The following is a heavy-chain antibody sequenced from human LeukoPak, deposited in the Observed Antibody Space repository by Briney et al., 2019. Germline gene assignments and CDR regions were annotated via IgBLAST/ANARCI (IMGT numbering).Heavy chain of an antibody. CDR1: GGTFSSYA. Sequence: SVKVSCKASGGTFSSYAISWVRQAPGQGLEWMGGIIPIFGTANYAQKFQGRVTITADESTSTAYMELSSLRSEDTAVYYCARAIVVVKYHYYGMDVWGQGTTVTVSS. D-gene: IGHD3-22*01. CDR3: ARAIVVVKYHYYGMDV. J-gene: IGHJ6*02. CDR2: IIPIFGTA. V-gene: IGHV1-69*01.